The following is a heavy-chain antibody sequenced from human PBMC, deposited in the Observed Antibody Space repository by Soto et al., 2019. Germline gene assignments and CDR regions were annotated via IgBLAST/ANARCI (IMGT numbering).Heavy chain of an antibody. D-gene: IGHD3-3*01. V-gene: IGHV1-18*04. Sequence: QVQLVQSGAEVKKPGASVKVSCKASGYTFTSYGISWVRQAPGQGLEWMGWISAYNGNTNYAKKLQGRVTMTTDTSTGIAYMELRSLRSDDTAVYYCAIADVHYDFCSGSSMGYFDFWGQGTLVTVSS. CDR1: GYTFTSYG. CDR3: AIADVHYDFCSGSSMGYFDF. CDR2: ISAYNGNT. J-gene: IGHJ4*02.